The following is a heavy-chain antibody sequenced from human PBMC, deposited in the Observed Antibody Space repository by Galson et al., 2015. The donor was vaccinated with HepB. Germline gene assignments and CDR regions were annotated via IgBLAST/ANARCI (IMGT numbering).Heavy chain of an antibody. Sequence: QSGAEVKKPGESLKISCKGSGYSFTSYWIGWVRQMPGKGLEWMGIIYPGDSDTRYSPSFQGQVTISADKSISTAYLQWSSLKASDTAMYYCARHVDTDSSGWSGDYYYGMDVWGQGTTVTVSS. V-gene: IGHV5-51*01. CDR3: ARHVDTDSSGWSGDYYYGMDV. D-gene: IGHD6-19*01. CDR1: GYSFTSYW. J-gene: IGHJ6*02. CDR2: IYPGDSDT.